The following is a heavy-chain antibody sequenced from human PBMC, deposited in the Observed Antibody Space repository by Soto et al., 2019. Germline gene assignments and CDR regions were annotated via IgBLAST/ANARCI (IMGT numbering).Heavy chain of an antibody. Sequence: QVQLVQSGAEVKKPGSSVKVSCQASGGTFSSYAISWVRQAPGQGLEWMGGIIPSFGTANYAQKFQGRVMITAEDSTSTADMELSSLRAEDTAVYYCARDDSGYSSGWYVYWGQGTLVAVSS. J-gene: IGHJ4*02. CDR3: ARDDSGYSSGWYVY. D-gene: IGHD6-19*01. CDR2: IIPSFGTA. V-gene: IGHV1-69*01. CDR1: GGTFSSYA.